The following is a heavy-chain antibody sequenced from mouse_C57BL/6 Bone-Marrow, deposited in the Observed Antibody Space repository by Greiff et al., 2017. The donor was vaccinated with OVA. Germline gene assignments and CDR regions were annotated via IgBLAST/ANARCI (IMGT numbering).Heavy chain of an antibody. D-gene: IGHD2-3*01. CDR1: GFNIKDDY. CDR3: TADGSYAMDY. V-gene: IGHV14-4*01. CDR2: IDPENGDT. Sequence: EVQLQQSGAELVRPGASVKLSCTASGFNIKDDYMHWVKQRPEQGLEWIGWIDPENGDTEYASKFQGKATITADTSSNTAYLQLRSLTAEDTAVYYCTADGSYAMDYWGQGTSVTVSS. J-gene: IGHJ4*01.